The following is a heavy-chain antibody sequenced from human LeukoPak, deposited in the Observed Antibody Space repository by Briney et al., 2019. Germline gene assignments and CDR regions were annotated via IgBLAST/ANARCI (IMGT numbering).Heavy chain of an antibody. D-gene: IGHD4-17*01. Sequence: PSETLSLTCTVSGVSVSSSNYYWVWIRQPPGKGLEWIGSIYYTGSTNYNPSLKSRVTMSVDTSKNQFSLKLSSVTAADTAVYYCARNGDSAHTWFDPWGQGTLVTVSS. CDR1: GVSVSSSNYY. CDR2: IYYTGST. CDR3: ARNGDSAHTWFDP. J-gene: IGHJ5*02. V-gene: IGHV4-39*07.